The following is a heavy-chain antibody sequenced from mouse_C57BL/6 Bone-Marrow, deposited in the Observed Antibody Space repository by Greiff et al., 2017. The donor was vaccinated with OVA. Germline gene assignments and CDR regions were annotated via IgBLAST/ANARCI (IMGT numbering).Heavy chain of an antibody. CDR1: EYEFPSHD. D-gene: IGHD1-1*01. V-gene: IGHV5-2*01. CDR3: ARPHYYGSSHWYFDV. CDR2: INSDGGST. J-gene: IGHJ1*03. Sequence: EVHLVESGGGLVQPGESLKLSCESNEYEFPSHDMSWVRKTPEKRLELVAAINSDGGSTYYPDTMERRFIISRDNTKKTLYLQMSSLRSEDTALYYCARPHYYGSSHWYFDVWGTGTTVTVSS.